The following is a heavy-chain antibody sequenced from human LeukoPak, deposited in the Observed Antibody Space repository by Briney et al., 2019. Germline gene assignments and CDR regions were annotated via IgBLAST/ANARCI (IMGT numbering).Heavy chain of an antibody. CDR3: ARVGATFDY. CDR1: GGSFSGYY. V-gene: IGHV4-30-4*08. Sequence: SETLSLTCAVYGGSFSGYYWSWIRQPPGKGLEWIGYIYYSGSTYYNPSLKSRVTISVDTSKNQFSLKLSSVTAADTAVYYCARVGATFDYWGQGTLVTVSS. J-gene: IGHJ4*02. CDR2: IYYSGST. D-gene: IGHD1-26*01.